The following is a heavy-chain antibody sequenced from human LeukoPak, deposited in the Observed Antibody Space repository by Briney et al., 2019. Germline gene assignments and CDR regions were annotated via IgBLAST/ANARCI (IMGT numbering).Heavy chain of an antibody. CDR1: GFTFSDYY. CDR2: ISSSGSTI. J-gene: IGHJ3*02. Sequence: GGSLRLSCAASGFTFSDYYMSWIRQAPGKGLEWVSYISSSGSTIYYADSVKGRFTISRDNAKNSLYLQMNSLRAEDTAVYYCARRGPMYYDFWSGYWTWGAFDIWGQGTMVTVSS. D-gene: IGHD3-3*01. V-gene: IGHV3-11*01. CDR3: ARRGPMYYDFWSGYWTWGAFDI.